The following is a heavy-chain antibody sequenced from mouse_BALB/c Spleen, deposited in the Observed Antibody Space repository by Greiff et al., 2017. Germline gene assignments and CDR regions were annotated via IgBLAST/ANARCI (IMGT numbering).Heavy chain of an antibody. V-gene: IGHV2-9-2*01. J-gene: IGHJ4*01. CDR1: GFSLTSYD. Sequence: QVQLKESGPGLVAPSQSLSITCTVSGFSLTSYDISWIRQPPGKGLEWLGVIWTGGGTNYNSAFMSRLSISKDNSKGQVFLKMNSLQTDDTAIYYSVREVRYDTYAMDDWGAGTSVTVSS. CDR2: IWTGGGT. CDR3: VREVRYDTYAMDD. D-gene: IGHD2-14*01.